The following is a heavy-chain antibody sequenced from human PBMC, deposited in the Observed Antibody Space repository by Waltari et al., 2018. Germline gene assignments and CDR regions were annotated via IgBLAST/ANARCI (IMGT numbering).Heavy chain of an antibody. CDR1: GYTFTSYY. CDR3: ARAYYYDSSGYYPGDY. CDR2: LNPSGGST. Sequence: QVQLVQSGAEVKKPGASVKVSCKASGYTFTSYYMHWVRQAPGQGLEWMGILNPSGGSTSYAQKFQGSVTMTRDTSTSTVYMELSSLRSEDTAVYYCARAYYYDSSGYYPGDYWGQGTLVTVSS. D-gene: IGHD3-22*01. V-gene: IGHV1-46*01. J-gene: IGHJ4*02.